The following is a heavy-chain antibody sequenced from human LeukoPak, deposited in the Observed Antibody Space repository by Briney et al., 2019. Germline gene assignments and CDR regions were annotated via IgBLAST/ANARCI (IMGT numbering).Heavy chain of an antibody. CDR1: GFTFSSYG. D-gene: IGHD3-22*01. CDR2: ISYDGSNK. CDR3: AKTGPDYYYDSSGYGSYYYMDV. Sequence: GGSLRLSCAASGFTFSSYGMHWVRQAPGKGLEWVAVISYDGSNKYYADSVKGRFTISRDNSKNTLYLQMNSLRAEDTAVYYCAKTGPDYYYDSSGYGSYYYMDVWGKGTTVTVSS. V-gene: IGHV3-30*18. J-gene: IGHJ6*03.